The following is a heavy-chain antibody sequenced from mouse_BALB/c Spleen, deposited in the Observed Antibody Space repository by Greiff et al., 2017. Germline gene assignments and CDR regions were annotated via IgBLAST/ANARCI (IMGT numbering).Heavy chain of an antibody. J-gene: IGHJ1*01. CDR3: ARAYGSSWYFGV. D-gene: IGHD1-1*01. CDR1: GFTFSSYA. Sequence: EVKLMESGGGLVKPGGSLKLSCAATGFTFSSYAMSWVRQTPEKRLEWVATISSGGSYTYYPDSVKGRFTISRDNAKNTLYLQMSSLRSENTAMYYCARAYGSSWYFGVWGAGTTVTVSS. CDR2: ISSGGSYT. V-gene: IGHV5-9-3*01.